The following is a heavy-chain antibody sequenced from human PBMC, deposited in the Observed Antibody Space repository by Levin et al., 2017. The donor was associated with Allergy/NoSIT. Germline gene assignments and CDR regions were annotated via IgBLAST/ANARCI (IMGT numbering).Heavy chain of an antibody. D-gene: IGHD3-16*02. Sequence: PGASVKVSCTGSGFTFGDYAMSWVRQAPGKGLEWVGFIRNKAHGGTTEYAASVKGRLTISRDDSKSIAYLQMNSLKTEDTAVYFCARGGPPNYEYNWGSYRDGYFDYWGQGTLVTVSS. CDR3: ARGGPPNYEYNWGSYRDGYFDY. J-gene: IGHJ4*02. V-gene: IGHV3-49*04. CDR1: GFTFGDYA. CDR2: IRNKAHGGTT.